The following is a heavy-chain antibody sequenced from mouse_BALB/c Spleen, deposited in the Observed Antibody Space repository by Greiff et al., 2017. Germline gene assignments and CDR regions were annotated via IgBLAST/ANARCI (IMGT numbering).Heavy chain of an antibody. V-gene: IGHV5-6-3*01. CDR2: INSNGGST. J-gene: IGHJ4*01. D-gene: IGHD1-1*01. Sequence: EVKLVESGGGLVQPGGSLKLSCAASGFTFSSYGMSWVRQTPDKRLELVATINSNGGSTYYPDSVKGRFNISRDNAKNTLYLQMSSLKSEDTAMYYCARIIYYYGSSDKDYAMDYWGQGTSVTVAS. CDR1: GFTFSSYG. CDR3: ARIIYYYGSSDKDYAMDY.